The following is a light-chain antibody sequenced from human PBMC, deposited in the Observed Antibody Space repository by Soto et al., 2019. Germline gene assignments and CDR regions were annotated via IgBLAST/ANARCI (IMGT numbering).Light chain of an antibody. CDR2: DVS. CDR3: TSYTSNKTPE. V-gene: IGLV2-14*01. CDR1: SSDVGGYNY. J-gene: IGLJ2*01. Sequence: QSALTQPASVSGSPGQSITISCTGTSSDVGGYNYVSWYQQHPGKAPKLMIYDVSNRPSGVSNRFSGSKSGNTASLTISGLQAEDEADYYCTSYTSNKTPEFGGGTKLTVL.